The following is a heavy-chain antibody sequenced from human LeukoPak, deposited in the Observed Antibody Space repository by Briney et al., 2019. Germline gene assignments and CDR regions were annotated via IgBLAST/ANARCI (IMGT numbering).Heavy chain of an antibody. V-gene: IGHV4-39*01. CDR1: GGSISSNSYY. CDR2: IYYSGST. Sequence: PSETLSLTCTVSGGSISSNSYYWGWIRQPPGKGLEWIGSIYYSGSTYYNPSLKSRVTMSVDTSENQFSLKLSSVTAADTAVYYCTRQEYQLLFSGFDPWGQGTLVTVSS. J-gene: IGHJ5*02. CDR3: TRQEYQLLFSGFDP. D-gene: IGHD2-2*01.